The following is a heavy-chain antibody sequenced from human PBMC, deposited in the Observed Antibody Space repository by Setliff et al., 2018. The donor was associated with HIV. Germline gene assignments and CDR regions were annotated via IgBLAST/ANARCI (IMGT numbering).Heavy chain of an antibody. D-gene: IGHD3-3*01. CDR3: ARGNFWSGYYPIYYYYGMDV. Sequence: SETLSLTCTVSGGSISSHYWSWIRQPPGKGLEWIGSIYYSGSTNYNPSLKSRVTISVDTSKNQFSLKLSSVTAADTAVYYCARGNFWSGYYPIYYYYGMDVWGQGTTVTVSS. V-gene: IGHV4-59*08. CDR2: IYYSGST. CDR1: GGSISSHY. J-gene: IGHJ6*02.